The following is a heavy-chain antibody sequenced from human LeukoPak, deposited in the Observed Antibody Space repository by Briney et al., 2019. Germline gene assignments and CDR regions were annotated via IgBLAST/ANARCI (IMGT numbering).Heavy chain of an antibody. CDR1: GYTFTDYF. D-gene: IGHD6-13*01. Sequence: ASVKVSCKASGYTFTDYFMNWVRQAPGQGLEWMGWINPNSGGTNYAQKFQGRVTMTRDTSISTAYMELSRLRSDDTAVYYCARWDLIAAGNYWGQETLVTVSS. CDR3: ARWDLIAAGNY. J-gene: IGHJ4*02. CDR2: INPNSGGT. V-gene: IGHV1-2*02.